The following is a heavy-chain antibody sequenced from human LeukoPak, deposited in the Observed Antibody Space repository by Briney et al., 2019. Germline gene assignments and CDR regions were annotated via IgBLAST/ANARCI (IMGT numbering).Heavy chain of an antibody. CDR2: INPNSGGT. Sequence: ASVKVSCKASGYTFTGCYMHWVRQAPGQGLEWMGGINPNSGGTNYAQKFQGRVTMTRDTSISTAYMELSRLRSDDTAVYYCARVSIGVYCGGDCYSRWGAFDIWGQGTMVTVSS. D-gene: IGHD2-21*02. J-gene: IGHJ3*02. CDR1: GYTFTGCY. CDR3: ARVSIGVYCGGDCYSRWGAFDI. V-gene: IGHV1-2*02.